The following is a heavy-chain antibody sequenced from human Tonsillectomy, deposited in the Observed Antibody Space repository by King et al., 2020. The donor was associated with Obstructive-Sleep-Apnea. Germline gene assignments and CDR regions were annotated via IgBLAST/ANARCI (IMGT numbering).Heavy chain of an antibody. J-gene: IGHJ2*01. V-gene: IGHV3-64*01. CDR3: AGDEIGVVPAARYWYFDL. CDR2: ISSNGGST. CDR1: GFTFSSYA. D-gene: IGHD2-2*01. Sequence: VQLVESGGGLVQPGGSLRLSCAASGFTFSSYAMHWVRQAPGKGLEYVSAISSNGGSTYYANFVKGRFTISRDNSKNTLYLQMGSLGAEDMAVYYCAGDEIGVVPAARYWYFDLWGRGTLVTVSS.